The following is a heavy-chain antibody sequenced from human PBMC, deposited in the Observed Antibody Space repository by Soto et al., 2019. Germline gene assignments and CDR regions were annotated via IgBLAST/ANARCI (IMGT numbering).Heavy chain of an antibody. V-gene: IGHV4-59*12. D-gene: IGHD2-8*01. Sequence: QVQLQESGPGLVKPSETLSLTCTLSGDSISGYYWGWFRQPPGKGLDWTGYIYDSGSTNYNTSLTSRATVSVDTTKNQVSVKLSSVTAGGTAVYYCAGAPGRLYYSFDYWGKGTPVTVSS. CDR2: IYDSGST. J-gene: IGHJ4*01. CDR3: AGAPGRLYYSFDY. CDR1: GDSISGYY.